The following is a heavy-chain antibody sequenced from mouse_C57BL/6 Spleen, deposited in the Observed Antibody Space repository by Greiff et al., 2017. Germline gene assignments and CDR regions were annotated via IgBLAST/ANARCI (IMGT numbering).Heavy chain of an antibody. CDR3: ARMDYYGSSWFAY. Sequence: QVQLQQPGAELVRPGSSVKLSCKASGYTFTSYWMDWVKQRPGQGLEWIGNIYPSDSETHYNQKFKDKATLTVDKSSSTAYMQLSILTSEDSAVYYCARMDYYGSSWFAYWGQGTLVTVSA. J-gene: IGHJ3*01. CDR1: GYTFTSYW. CDR2: IYPSDSET. D-gene: IGHD1-1*01. V-gene: IGHV1-61*01.